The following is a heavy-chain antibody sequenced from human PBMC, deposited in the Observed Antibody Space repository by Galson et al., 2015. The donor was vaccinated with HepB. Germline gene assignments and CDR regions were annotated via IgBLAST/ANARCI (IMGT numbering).Heavy chain of an antibody. D-gene: IGHD2-2*01. CDR2: TYYRSKWYN. CDR3: ARELVVVPAQYYYYGMDV. Sequence: CAISGDSVSSNSAAWNWIRQSPSRGLEWLGRTYYRSKWYNDYAVSVKSRITINPDTSKNQFSLQLNSVTPEDTAVYYCARELVVVPAQYYYYGMDVWGQGTTVTVSS. J-gene: IGHJ6*02. CDR1: GDSVSSNSAA. V-gene: IGHV6-1*01.